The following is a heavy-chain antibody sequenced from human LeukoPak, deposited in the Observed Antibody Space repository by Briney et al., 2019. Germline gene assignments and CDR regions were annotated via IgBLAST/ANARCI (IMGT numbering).Heavy chain of an antibody. CDR2: ISGSGGST. Sequence: GASLRLSCEASGFTFSSYAMSWVRQAPGKGLEWVSAISGSGGSTYYADSVKGRFTISRDNSKNTLYLQMNSLRAEDTAVYYCAKPPYYYDSSGDDYWGQGTLVTVSS. J-gene: IGHJ4*02. V-gene: IGHV3-23*01. D-gene: IGHD3-22*01. CDR1: GFTFSSYA. CDR3: AKPPYYYDSSGDDY.